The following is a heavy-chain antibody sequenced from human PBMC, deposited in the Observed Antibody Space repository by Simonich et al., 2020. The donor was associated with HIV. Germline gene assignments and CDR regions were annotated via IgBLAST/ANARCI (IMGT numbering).Heavy chain of an antibody. V-gene: IGHV7-4-1*02. D-gene: IGHD1-7*01. CDR1: GYTFTSYA. CDR3: ARVAGTRPGTNWFDP. CDR2: INTNTGHP. J-gene: IGHJ5*02. Sequence: QVQLVQSGSELKKPVASVKVSCKASGYTFTSYAMNWVRQAPGQGLEWMGWINTNTGHPTYVQGFTGRFVFSLDTSVSTAYLQISSLTAEDTAVYYFARVAGTRPGTNWFDPWGQGTLVTVSS.